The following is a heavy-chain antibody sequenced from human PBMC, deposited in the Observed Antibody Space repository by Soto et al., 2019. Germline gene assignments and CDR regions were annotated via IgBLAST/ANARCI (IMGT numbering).Heavy chain of an antibody. Sequence: GGSLRLSCAASGFTFSSYGMHWVRQAPGKGLEWVAVIWYDGSNKYYADSVKGRFTISRDNSKNTLYLQMNSLRAEDTAVYYCARVGCSGGSCYSTYYYYYYMDVWGKGTTVTVSS. CDR2: IWYDGSNK. CDR1: GFTFSSYG. D-gene: IGHD2-15*01. J-gene: IGHJ6*03. V-gene: IGHV3-33*01. CDR3: ARVGCSGGSCYSTYYYYYYMDV.